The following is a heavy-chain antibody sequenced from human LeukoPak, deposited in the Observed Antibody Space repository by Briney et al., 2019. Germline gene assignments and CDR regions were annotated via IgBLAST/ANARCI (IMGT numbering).Heavy chain of an antibody. V-gene: IGHV5-51*01. D-gene: IGHD6-13*01. CDR1: GYTFTRYW. CDR3: ARPGRAAGTEYFQH. CDR2: IYPGDSDT. Sequence: GESLKISCKGSGYTFTRYWIGWVRQMPGKGLELMGIIYPGDSDTRYSPSFQGQVTISADKSISTAYLQWSSLKASDTAMYYCARPGRAAGTEYFQHWGQGTLVTVSS. J-gene: IGHJ1*01.